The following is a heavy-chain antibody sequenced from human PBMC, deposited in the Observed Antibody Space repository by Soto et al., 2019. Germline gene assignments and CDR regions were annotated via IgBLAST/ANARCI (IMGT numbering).Heavy chain of an antibody. V-gene: IGHV3-72*01. J-gene: IGHJ4*02. CDR1: GFTFSDHH. Sequence: PGGSLRLSCAASGFTFSDHHMDWVRPAPGKGLEWVARIRNKADSYTTEYAAPAGGRFTIPRDDSKNSLYLQMNSLKTEDTAMYFCTRSIVEVVDFDFWGQGTLVTVSS. CDR3: TRSIVEVVDFDF. D-gene: IGHD1-26*01. CDR2: IRNKADSYTT.